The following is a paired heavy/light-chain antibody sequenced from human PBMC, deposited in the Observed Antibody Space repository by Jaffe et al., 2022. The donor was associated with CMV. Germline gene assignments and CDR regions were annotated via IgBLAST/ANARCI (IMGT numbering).Heavy chain of an antibody. D-gene: IGHD3-10*01. Sequence: QVQLVQSGAEVKKPGASVKVSCKASGYTFTSYGISWVRQAPGQGLEWMGWISAYNGNTNYAQKLQGRVTMTTDTSTSTAYMELRSLRSDDTAVYYCARVSYYGSGSWVYYYYGMDVWGQGTTVTVSS. CDR3: ARVSYYGSGSWVYYYYGMDV. V-gene: IGHV1-18*01. CDR2: ISAYNGNT. J-gene: IGHJ6*02. CDR1: GYTFTSYG.
Light chain of an antibody. Sequence: EIVLTQSPGTLSLSPGERATLSCRASQSVSSSYLAWYQQKPGQAPRLLIYGASSRATGIPDRFSGSGSGTDFTLTISRLEPEDFAVYYCQQYGSPTITFGQGTRLEIK. CDR2: GAS. CDR3: QQYGSPTIT. V-gene: IGKV3-20*01. CDR1: QSVSSSY. J-gene: IGKJ5*01.